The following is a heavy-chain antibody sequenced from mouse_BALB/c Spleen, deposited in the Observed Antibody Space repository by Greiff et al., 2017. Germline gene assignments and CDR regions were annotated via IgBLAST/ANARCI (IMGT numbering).Heavy chain of an antibody. D-gene: IGHD2-2*01. CDR2: ISSGSSTI. V-gene: IGHV5-17*02. Sequence: EVHLVESGGGLVQPGGSRKLSCAASGFTFSSFGMHWVRQAPEKGLEWVAYISSGSSTIYYADTVKGRFTISRDNPKNTLFLQMTSLRSEDTAMYYCARDGYDGYYAMDYWGQGTSVTVSS. CDR1: GFTFSSFG. J-gene: IGHJ4*01. CDR3: ARDGYDGYYAMDY.